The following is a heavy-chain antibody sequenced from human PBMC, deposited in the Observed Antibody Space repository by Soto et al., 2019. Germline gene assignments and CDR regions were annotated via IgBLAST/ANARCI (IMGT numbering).Heavy chain of an antibody. CDR2: IWYDGSNK. Sequence: QVQLVESGGGVVQPGRSLRLSCAASGFTFSSYGMHWVRQAPGKGLEWVAVIWYDGSNKYYADSVKGRFTISRDNSKNTLYLQMNSLRAEDTAVYYCERDIAAAGTSYYYYGMDVWGQGTTVTVSS. D-gene: IGHD6-13*01. CDR1: GFTFSSYG. CDR3: ERDIAAAGTSYYYYGMDV. V-gene: IGHV3-33*01. J-gene: IGHJ6*02.